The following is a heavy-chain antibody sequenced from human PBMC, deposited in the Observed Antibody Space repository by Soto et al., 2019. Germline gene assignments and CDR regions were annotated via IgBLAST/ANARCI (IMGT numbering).Heavy chain of an antibody. CDR3: ARTIVGATIFAFDI. Sequence: QVQLVQSGAEVKKPGASVKVSCKASGYTFTGYYMHWVRQAPGQGLEWMGWINPNSGGTNYAQKFQGWVTTTRDTSISTAYMELSRLRSDDTAVYYCARTIVGATIFAFDIWGQGTMVTVSS. CDR2: INPNSGGT. J-gene: IGHJ3*02. CDR1: GYTFTGYY. V-gene: IGHV1-2*04. D-gene: IGHD1-26*01.